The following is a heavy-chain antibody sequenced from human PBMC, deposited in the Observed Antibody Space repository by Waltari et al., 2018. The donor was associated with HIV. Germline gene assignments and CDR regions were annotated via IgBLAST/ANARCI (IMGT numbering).Heavy chain of an antibody. CDR1: GFTFNNAW. CDR2: MKTKSDGGTR. D-gene: IGHD3-10*01. Sequence: EVQLVESGGGLVKPGGSLRLSCAGSGFTFNNAWMSWVRQAPGKGWEGVGRMKTKSDGGTRDYAVPVKGRFTISIDDSKNTLYLQMNSLKTDDTAVYYGTTGVFRGVRRFDYWGQGTLVTVSS. V-gene: IGHV3-15*01. CDR3: TTGVFRGVRRFDY. J-gene: IGHJ4*02.